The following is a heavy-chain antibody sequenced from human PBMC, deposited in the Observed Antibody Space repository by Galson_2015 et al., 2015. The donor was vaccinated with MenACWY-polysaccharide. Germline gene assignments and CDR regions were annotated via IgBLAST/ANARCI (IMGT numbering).Heavy chain of an antibody. V-gene: IGHV7-4-1*02. CDR2: INTNTGNP. J-gene: IGHJ3*02. CDR1: GYTFGSYA. CDR3: ARESEYYDSFDGFDI. Sequence: SGYTFGSYAMNWVRQAPGQGLEWMGWINTNTGNPTSAPGFTGRFVFSLYTSVSTAYLQISSLKAEDTAVYYCARESEYYDSFDGFDIWGQGTMVTVSS. D-gene: IGHD3-22*01.